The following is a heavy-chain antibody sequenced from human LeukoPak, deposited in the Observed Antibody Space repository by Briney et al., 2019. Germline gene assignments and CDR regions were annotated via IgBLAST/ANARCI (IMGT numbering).Heavy chain of an antibody. D-gene: IGHD3-22*01. V-gene: IGHV1-2*02. J-gene: IGHJ4*02. CDR3: AGEEYYYDSSGYYYFVY. Sequence: GASVKVSCKASGYTFTGYYMHWVRQAPGQGLEWMGWINPNSGGTNYAQKFQGRVTMTRDTSISTAYMELSRLRSDDTAVYYCAGEEYYYDSSGYYYFVYWGQGTLVTVSS. CDR1: GYTFTGYY. CDR2: INPNSGGT.